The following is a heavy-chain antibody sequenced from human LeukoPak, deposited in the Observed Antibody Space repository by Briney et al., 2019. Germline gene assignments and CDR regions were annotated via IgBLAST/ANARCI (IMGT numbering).Heavy chain of an antibody. Sequence: PSETLSLTCTVSGGSISSYYWSWIRQPAGKGLEWIGRIYASGSTNYNPSLKSRVTMSVDTSKNQFSLKLSSVPAADTTVYYCATEPTPSLTTTPAYDNWGQGTLVTVSS. CDR1: GGSISSYY. D-gene: IGHD3-22*01. V-gene: IGHV4-4*07. J-gene: IGHJ4*02. CDR3: ATEPTPSLTTTPAYDN. CDR2: IYASGST.